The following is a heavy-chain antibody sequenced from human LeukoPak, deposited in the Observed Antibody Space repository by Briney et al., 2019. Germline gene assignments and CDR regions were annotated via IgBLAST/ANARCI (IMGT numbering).Heavy chain of an antibody. CDR3: VRLAALGYSFAPRYAFDI. D-gene: IGHD5-18*01. V-gene: IGHV4-34*01. J-gene: IGHJ3*02. CDR2: INQSGST. Sequence: SETLSLTCAVYDGSFSSYYWSWIRQPPGKGLEWIGEINQSGSTSYKPSLKRRVTISVDTSKNQFSLKLTSVSAADTAVYYCVRLAALGYSFAPRYAFDIWGQGTIVTVSS. CDR1: DGSFSSYY.